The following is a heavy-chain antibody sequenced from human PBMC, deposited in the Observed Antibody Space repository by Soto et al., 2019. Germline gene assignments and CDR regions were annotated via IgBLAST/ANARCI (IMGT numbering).Heavy chain of an antibody. D-gene: IGHD2-15*01. Sequence: GESLKISCKGSGYSFTSYWIGWGRQMPGKGLEWMGIIYPGGSDTRYSPSFQGQVTISADKSISTAYLQWSSLKASDTAMYYCARGGHLLQDAFDIWGQGTMVTVSS. CDR2: IYPGGSDT. V-gene: IGHV5-51*01. CDR3: ARGGHLLQDAFDI. J-gene: IGHJ3*02. CDR1: GYSFTSYW.